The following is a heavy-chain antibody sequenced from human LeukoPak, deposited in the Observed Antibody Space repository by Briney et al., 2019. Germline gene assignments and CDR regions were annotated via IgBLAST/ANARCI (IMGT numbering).Heavy chain of an antibody. Sequence: GESLKISCKGSGYNFTSYWIGWVRQMPGKGLEWMGIIYPGDSDTRYSPSFQGQVSISADKSISTAYLQWSSLKASDTAMYYCARIDNVEMATIHDYWGQGTLVTVSS. CDR1: GYNFTSYW. V-gene: IGHV5-51*01. CDR3: ARIDNVEMATIHDY. D-gene: IGHD5-24*01. J-gene: IGHJ4*02. CDR2: IYPGDSDT.